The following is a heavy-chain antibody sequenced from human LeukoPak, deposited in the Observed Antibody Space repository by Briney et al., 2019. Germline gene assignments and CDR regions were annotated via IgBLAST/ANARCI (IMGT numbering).Heavy chain of an antibody. Sequence: SQTLSLTCTVSGASVSSGSFYWSWIRQPARKGLEWIGRVYTSGSTNYNPSLKSRVTISVDTSKNQFSLKLSSVTAADTAVYCCARISGYSYAHFDYWGQGTLVTVSS. V-gene: IGHV4-61*02. D-gene: IGHD5-18*01. CDR1: GASVSSGSFY. J-gene: IGHJ4*02. CDR2: VYTSGST. CDR3: ARISGYSYAHFDY.